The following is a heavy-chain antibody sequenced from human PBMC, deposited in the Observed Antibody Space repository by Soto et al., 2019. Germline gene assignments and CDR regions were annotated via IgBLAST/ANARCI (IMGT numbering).Heavy chain of an antibody. V-gene: IGHV4-39*07. CDR2: IYYSGST. CDR3: ARDWVSYYYDGMDV. D-gene: IGHD3-16*01. CDR1: GGSISSSSYY. J-gene: IGHJ6*02. Sequence: SETLSLTCTVSGGSISSSSYYWGWIRQPPGKGLEWIGSIYYSGSTYYNPSLKSRVTISVDTSKNQFSLKLSSVTAADTAVYYCARDWVSYYYDGMDVWGQGTTVTVSS.